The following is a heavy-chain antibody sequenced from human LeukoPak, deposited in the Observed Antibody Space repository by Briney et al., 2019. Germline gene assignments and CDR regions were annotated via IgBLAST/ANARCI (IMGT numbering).Heavy chain of an antibody. CDR3: ARDLGYYGSGSYLGY. D-gene: IGHD3-10*01. J-gene: IGHJ4*02. CDR2: ISSTTTYI. V-gene: IGHV3-21*01. Sequence: GGSLRLSCAASGFTFSSYSMNWVRQAPGKGLEWVSSISSTTTYIYYADSVKGRITISRDNAKNLLYLQMHSLRAEDTAVYYRARDLGYYGSGSYLGYWGQGTLVTVSS. CDR1: GFTFSSYS.